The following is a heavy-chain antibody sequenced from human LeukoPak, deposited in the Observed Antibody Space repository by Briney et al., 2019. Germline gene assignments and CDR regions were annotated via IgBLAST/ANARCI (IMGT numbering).Heavy chain of an antibody. J-gene: IGHJ4*02. CDR2: IYHSGST. CDR3: ARRMGEYCSSTSCSYYFDY. CDR1: GGSISSGGYY. Sequence: SQTLSLTCTVSGGSISSGGYYWSWIRQPPGKGLEWIGYIYHSGSTYYNPSLKSRVTISVDTSNNHFSLKLNSVTAADTAVYYCARRMGEYCSSTSCSYYFDYWGQGTLVTVSS. V-gene: IGHV4-30-2*03. D-gene: IGHD2-2*01.